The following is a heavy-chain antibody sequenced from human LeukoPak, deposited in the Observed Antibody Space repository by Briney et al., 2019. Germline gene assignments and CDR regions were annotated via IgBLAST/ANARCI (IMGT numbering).Heavy chain of an antibody. V-gene: IGHV3-21*01. CDR3: ARDRGGRVVVTATYFDS. CDR1: GFTFSSYT. CDR2: INSGSNYI. Sequence: GGSLRLSCAASGFTFSSYTINCVRQPPGKGLEWVAFINSGSNYIFYADSVKGRFTISRDNGKNSLSLQMNSLRAEDTAVYYCARDRGGRVVVTATYFDSWGQGTLVTVSS. J-gene: IGHJ4*02. D-gene: IGHD2-21*02.